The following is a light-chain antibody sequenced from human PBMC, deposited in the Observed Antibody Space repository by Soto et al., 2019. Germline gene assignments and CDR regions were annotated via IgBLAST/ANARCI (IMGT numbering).Light chain of an antibody. V-gene: IGKV3-20*01. Sequence: EIELTQSPGTLSLSPGERATLSCRASQSVASSYLAWYQQKPGQAPRLLVSGASRRATGIPDRFSGSGSGTDFTLTITRLEPEDFAVYYCQQYGHSPRTFGQGTKVEIK. J-gene: IGKJ1*01. CDR3: QQYGHSPRT. CDR1: QSVASSY. CDR2: GAS.